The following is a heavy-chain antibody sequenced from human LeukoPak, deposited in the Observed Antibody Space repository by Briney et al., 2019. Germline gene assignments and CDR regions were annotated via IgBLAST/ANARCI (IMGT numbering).Heavy chain of an antibody. D-gene: IGHD3-10*01. CDR2: LKSKTEGGTT. CDR1: GNTSKIAW. V-gene: IGHV3-15*01. Sequence: PGGSLRLSCAASGNTSKIAWMSCVRHAPGKGRECVVRLKSKTEGGTTDYAAPVKGRFTISRDDSKNTLYLQMNSLKTEDTAVYYCTTVGLWFGELFGNFDYWGQGTLVTVSS. J-gene: IGHJ4*02. CDR3: TTVGLWFGELFGNFDY.